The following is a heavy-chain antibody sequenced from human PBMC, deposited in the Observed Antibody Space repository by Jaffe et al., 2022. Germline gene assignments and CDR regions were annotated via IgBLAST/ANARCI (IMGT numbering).Heavy chain of an antibody. D-gene: IGHD2-15*01. V-gene: IGHV3-48*01. CDR3: ARGVVVVISPTALDD. CDR2: ISGTSGTI. J-gene: IGHJ4*02. CDR1: GFTFSNYG. Sequence: EVQLEESGGGLVQPGGSLRLSCAASGFTFSNYGMNWVRQAPGKGLEWVSYISGTSGTIYYADSVKGRFTISRDNAKNSLYLQMTSLRVEDTAVYYCARGVVVVISPTALDDWGQGTLVTVSS.